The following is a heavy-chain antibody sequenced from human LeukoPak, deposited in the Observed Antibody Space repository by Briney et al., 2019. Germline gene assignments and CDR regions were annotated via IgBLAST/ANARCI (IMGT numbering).Heavy chain of an antibody. CDR1: GFTFRNSA. CDR3: AKGLNYAGVTLDY. Sequence: PGGSLRLSCAASGFTFRNSAMNWVRQAPGKGLEWISVISGSGDSTYADSVKGRFTISRDNSKNTLYLQMNSLRDEDTAVYYCAKGLNYAGVTLDYWGQGTLSPSPQ. D-gene: IGHD2-2*01. CDR2: ISGSGDST. V-gene: IGHV3-23*01. J-gene: IGHJ4*02.